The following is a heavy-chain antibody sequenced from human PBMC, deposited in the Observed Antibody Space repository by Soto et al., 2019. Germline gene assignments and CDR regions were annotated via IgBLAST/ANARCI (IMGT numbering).Heavy chain of an antibody. D-gene: IGHD5-18*01. CDR2: IYPGDSDT. V-gene: IGHV5-51*01. CDR1: GNSFTTYW. J-gene: IGHJ4*02. CDR3: ARQGYTYGYDY. Sequence: TGESLKISCQGSGNSFTTYWIAWVRQMPGKGLEWMGIIYPGDSDTRYSPSFQGQVTISADKSISTAYLQWGSLKASDTAMYHCARQGYTYGYDYWGQGTQVTVSS.